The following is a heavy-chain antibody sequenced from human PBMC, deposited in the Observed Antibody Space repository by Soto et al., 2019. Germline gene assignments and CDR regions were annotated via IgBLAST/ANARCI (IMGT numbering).Heavy chain of an antibody. Sequence: ELQLVESGGGLVQPGGSLRLSCAASGFTFSSYWMSWIRQAPGKGLEWVANIRFDGSQKYYVESVKGRFTISRDNAKNSLYLQMDSLRAEDTAVYFCTRVGANTGYDTSDCWGQGTLVTVSS. CDR2: IRFDGSQK. V-gene: IGHV3-7*01. D-gene: IGHD5-12*01. CDR3: TRVGANTGYDTSDC. J-gene: IGHJ4*02. CDR1: GFTFSSYW.